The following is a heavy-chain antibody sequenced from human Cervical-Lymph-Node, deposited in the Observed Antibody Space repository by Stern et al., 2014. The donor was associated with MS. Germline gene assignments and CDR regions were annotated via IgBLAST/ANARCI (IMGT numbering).Heavy chain of an antibody. V-gene: IGHV4-61*01. CDR1: GVSVSSGTYY. Sequence: QLQLQESGPGLVKPSETLSLTCAVSGVSVSSGTYYWSWIRQPPGKGLEWIGYIYYSVSTSYNPSLKSRVTISVDTSKNQFSLKLSSVTAADTAMYYCARLDWGYWYFDLWGRGTLVTVSS. CDR2: IYYSVST. CDR3: ARLDWGYWYFDL. J-gene: IGHJ2*01. D-gene: IGHD7-27*01.